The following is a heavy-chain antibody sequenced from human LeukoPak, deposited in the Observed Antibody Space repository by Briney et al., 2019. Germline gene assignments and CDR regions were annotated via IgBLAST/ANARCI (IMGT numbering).Heavy chain of an antibody. D-gene: IGHD6-19*01. CDR1: GFTFSSYE. J-gene: IGHJ4*02. CDR3: ARDPRSGWDY. V-gene: IGHV3-48*03. Sequence: PGGSLRLSCAASGFTFSSYEMNWVRQAPGKGLEWVSYISSSGSTIYYADSVKGRFTISRDNAKNSLYLQMDSLSAEDTAVYYCARDPRSGWDYWGQGTLVTVSS. CDR2: ISSSGSTI.